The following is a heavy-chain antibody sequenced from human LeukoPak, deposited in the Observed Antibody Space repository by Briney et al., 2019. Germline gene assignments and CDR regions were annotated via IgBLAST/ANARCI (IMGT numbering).Heavy chain of an antibody. CDR3: TTGGWFGKY. CDR1: GFTFSDHY. J-gene: IGHJ4*02. D-gene: IGHD3-10*01. Sequence: PGGSLRLSCAASGFTFSDHYMDWVRQAPGKGLEWVGRTRNKANSYTTEYAASVKGRFTISRDDSKNTLYLQMNSLKTEDTAVYYCTTGGWFGKYWGQGTLVTVSS. V-gene: IGHV3-72*01. CDR2: TRNKANSYTT.